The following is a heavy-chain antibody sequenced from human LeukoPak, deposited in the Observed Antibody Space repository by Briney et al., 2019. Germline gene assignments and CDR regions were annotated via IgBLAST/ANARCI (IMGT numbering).Heavy chain of an antibody. D-gene: IGHD3-10*01. CDR1: GYTFTSYG. V-gene: IGHV1-18*04. CDR2: ISAYNGNT. Sequence: ASVKVSCKASGYTFTSYGISWVRQARGQGLEGMGWISAYNGNTNDAQKLQGRVTVATDTSTSTAYMHLRSLRSAAPAVYYCARVVTMVRGVQVGAYWGQGTLVTVSS. J-gene: IGHJ4*02. CDR3: ARVVTMVRGVQVGAY.